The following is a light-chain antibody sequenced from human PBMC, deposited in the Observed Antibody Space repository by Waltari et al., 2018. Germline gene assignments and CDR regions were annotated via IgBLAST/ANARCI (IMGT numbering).Light chain of an antibody. CDR1: NIGSKR. CDR2: YDS. V-gene: IGLV3-21*04. Sequence: SYVVTQSPSVSVAPGETARITCGGDNIGSKRGHLYQQRPGQAPVLVISYDSDRPSGIPERFSGSNSGNTATLTISWVEAEDEADYYCLVWHSTIDHQGVFGGGTKLTVL. J-gene: IGLJ2*01. CDR3: LVWHSTIDHQGV.